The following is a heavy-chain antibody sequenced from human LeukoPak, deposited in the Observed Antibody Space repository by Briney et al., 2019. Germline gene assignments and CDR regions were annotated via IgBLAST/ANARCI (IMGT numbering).Heavy chain of an antibody. Sequence: PSETLSLTCTVSGYSISSGYYWGWIRQPPGKGLEWIGSIYHSGSTYYNPSLKSRVTISVDTSKNQFSLKLSSVTAADTAVYYCARGLWELLSSNWFDPWGQGTLVTVS. CDR1: GYSISSGYY. D-gene: IGHD1-26*01. CDR2: IYHSGST. V-gene: IGHV4-38-2*02. CDR3: ARGLWELLSSNWFDP. J-gene: IGHJ5*02.